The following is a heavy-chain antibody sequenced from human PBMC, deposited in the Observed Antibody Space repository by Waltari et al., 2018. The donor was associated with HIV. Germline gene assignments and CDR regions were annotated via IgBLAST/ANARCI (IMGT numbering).Heavy chain of an antibody. D-gene: IGHD3-22*01. CDR2: ISYDGSNK. V-gene: IGHV3-30-3*01. CDR1: GFTLSLYA. Sequence: QGQLVESVGGVVQHVGALRLTCGASGFTLSLYAMHWVRQAPGKGVVWVAVISYDGSNKYYADSVKGRFTVSRDNSSNTLYLQMNSLRTEDTAVYYCARDGHYFDSRPLDYWGQGTLVTVSS. J-gene: IGHJ4*02. CDR3: ARDGHYFDSRPLDY.